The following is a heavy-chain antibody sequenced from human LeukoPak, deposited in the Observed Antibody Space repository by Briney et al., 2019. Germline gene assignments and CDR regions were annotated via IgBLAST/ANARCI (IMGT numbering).Heavy chain of an antibody. V-gene: IGHV4-31*03. J-gene: IGHJ2*01. CDR1: GGSISSGHYW. CDR3: ARAILTASGSVWYFDL. Sequence: SETLSLTCTVSGGSISSGHYWRSWIRQHPGKGLEWIGYVYYRGSTYYSPSLRSRLSISVDTSKNQFSLSLSSVTAADTAVYYCARAILTASGSVWYFDLWGRGTLVTVSS. CDR2: VYYRGST. D-gene: IGHD3-3*01.